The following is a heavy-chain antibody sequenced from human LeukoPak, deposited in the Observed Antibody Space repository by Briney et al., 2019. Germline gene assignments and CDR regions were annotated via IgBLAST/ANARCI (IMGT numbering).Heavy chain of an antibody. Sequence: SETLSLTCAVYGGSFSGYYWSWIRQPPGKGLGWIGEINHSGSTNYNPSLKSRVTISVDTSKNQFSLKLSSVTAADTAVYYCARRIQLWFGGFDPWGQGTLVTVSS. CDR3: ARRIQLWFGGFDP. D-gene: IGHD5-18*01. V-gene: IGHV4-34*01. CDR1: GGSFSGYY. CDR2: INHSGST. J-gene: IGHJ5*02.